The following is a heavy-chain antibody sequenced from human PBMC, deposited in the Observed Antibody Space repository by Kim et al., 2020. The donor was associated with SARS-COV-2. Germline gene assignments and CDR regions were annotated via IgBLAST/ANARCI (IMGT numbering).Heavy chain of an antibody. Sequence: GGSLRLSCAASGFTFSSYSMNWVRQAPGKGLEWVSYISSSSSTIYYADSVKGRFTISRDNAKNSLYLQMNSLRDEDTAVYYCARDNAYYYVRSRHLYEYYFDYWGQGTLVTVSS. J-gene: IGHJ4*02. CDR2: ISSSSSTI. CDR3: ARDNAYYYVRSRHLYEYYFDY. CDR1: GFTFSSYS. D-gene: IGHD3-10*02. V-gene: IGHV3-48*02.